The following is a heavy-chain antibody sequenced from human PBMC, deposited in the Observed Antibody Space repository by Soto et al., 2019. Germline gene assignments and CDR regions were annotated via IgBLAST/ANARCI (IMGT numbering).Heavy chain of an antibody. CDR1: GTKFTSYY. D-gene: IGHD3-10*01. J-gene: IGHJ4*02. CDR3: ASGRDSGSYYLLDY. Sequence: QVQLVQAGAEVKKTGASVKVSCKDSGTKFTSYYINWVSQATGPGLEWMGWIKPNSGNLGYAQKFQGRVTVTMDTAIMTGDMEVSRLRSDYTAVYYCASGRDSGSYYLLDYVGQGTLVTFSS. CDR2: IKPNSGNL. V-gene: IGHV1-8*01.